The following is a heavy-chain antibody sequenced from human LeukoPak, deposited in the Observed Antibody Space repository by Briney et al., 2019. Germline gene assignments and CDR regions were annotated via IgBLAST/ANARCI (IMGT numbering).Heavy chain of an antibody. CDR2: ISSSSSYI. CDR3: ARVADMVRGVIHYYFDY. J-gene: IGHJ4*02. Sequence: PGGSLRLSCAASGFTFSSYSMNWVRQAPGKGLEWVSSISSSSSYIYYADSVKGRFTISRDNAKNSLYLQVNSLRAEDTAVYYCARVADMVRGVIHYYFDYWGQGTLVTVSS. D-gene: IGHD3-10*01. V-gene: IGHV3-21*01. CDR1: GFTFSSYS.